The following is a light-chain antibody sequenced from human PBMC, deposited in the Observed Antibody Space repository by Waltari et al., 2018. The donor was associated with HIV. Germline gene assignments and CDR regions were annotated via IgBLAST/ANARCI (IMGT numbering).Light chain of an antibody. CDR3: AAWDDRLRTWM. CDR2: KND. Sequence: QSVLPQPPSASGTPGQRVIVSCSASNSNIGTPFVYWYQHLPGPTPKLLLYKNDQRPSGVPDRFSGSKSGTSASLAISGLQSDDEADYYCAAWDDRLRTWMFGGGTKLTVL. J-gene: IGLJ3*02. CDR1: NSNIGTPF. V-gene: IGLV1-47*01.